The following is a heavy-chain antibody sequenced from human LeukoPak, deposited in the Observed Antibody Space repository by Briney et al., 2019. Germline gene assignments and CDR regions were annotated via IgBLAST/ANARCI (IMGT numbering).Heavy chain of an antibody. CDR2: IYHSGST. D-gene: IGHD6-19*01. J-gene: IGHJ5*01. V-gene: IGHV4-38-2*02. CDR3: ARGSGHSSGWFVY. CDR1: GYSSSSDYY. Sequence: SETLSLTCTVSGYSSSSDYYWGWIRQPPGKGLEWIGSIYHSGSTYYNPSLKSRVTISVDTSKNQFSLKLSSVTAADTAVYYCARGSGHSSGWFVYWGQGTLVTVSS.